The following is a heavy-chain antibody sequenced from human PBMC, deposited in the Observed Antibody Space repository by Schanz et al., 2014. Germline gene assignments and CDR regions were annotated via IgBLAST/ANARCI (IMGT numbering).Heavy chain of an antibody. CDR2: IIPIFGRA. CDR3: AAYDCSGGSCCSGGNWYFDL. D-gene: IGHD2-15*01. V-gene: IGHV1-69*15. J-gene: IGHJ2*01. Sequence: QVQLVQSGAEVKKPGSSVKVSCKASGGTLSSYGITWVRQAPGQGLEWMGRIIPIFGRADYAQKIQGRVTMSAEESTDRASMEMGSLRSADSAVYYCAAYDCSGGSCCSGGNWYFDLWGRGTLVTVSS. CDR1: GGTLSSYG.